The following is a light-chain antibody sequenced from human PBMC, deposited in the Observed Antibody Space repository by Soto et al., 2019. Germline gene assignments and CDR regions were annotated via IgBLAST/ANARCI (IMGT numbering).Light chain of an antibody. CDR3: QQRRYSVT. CDR2: YAS. CDR1: RSIDNS. J-gene: IGKJ4*01. Sequence: EVVLTQSPAILSLSLGERATLSCSASRSIDNSLDWYQHRPGQAPRLLIYYASDRATGIPARFSGSGSGTDFTLTISSIEAEDFAVYYCQQRRYSVTFGGGTKVEIK. V-gene: IGKV3-11*01.